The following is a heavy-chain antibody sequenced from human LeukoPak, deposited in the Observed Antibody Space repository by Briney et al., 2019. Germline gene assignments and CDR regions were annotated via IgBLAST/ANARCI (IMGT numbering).Heavy chain of an antibody. CDR3: ARTVTTSSYYFDY. Sequence: GASVKVSCKASGYTFTTYGVSWVRQAPGQGLAWMGWISGYDGNTNFAQKLRGRVTMTTDTSTSTAYMDLRSLRSDDTALYYCARTVTTSSYYFDYWGQGTLVTVSS. CDR2: ISGYDGNT. J-gene: IGHJ4*02. CDR1: GYTFTTYG. V-gene: IGHV1-18*01. D-gene: IGHD4-17*01.